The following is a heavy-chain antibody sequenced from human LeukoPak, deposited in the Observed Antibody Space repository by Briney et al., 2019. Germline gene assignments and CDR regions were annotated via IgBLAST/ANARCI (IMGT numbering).Heavy chain of an antibody. CDR1: GFTFSSYS. D-gene: IGHD1-1*01. CDR3: AKDFGSTNY. CDR2: ISGSGGST. Sequence: GGSLRLSCAATGFTFSSYSMNWVRQAPGKGLEWVSAISGSGGSTYYADSVKGRFTISRDNSKNTLYLQMNSLRAEDTAVYYCAKDFGSTNYWGQGTLVTVSS. J-gene: IGHJ4*02. V-gene: IGHV3-23*01.